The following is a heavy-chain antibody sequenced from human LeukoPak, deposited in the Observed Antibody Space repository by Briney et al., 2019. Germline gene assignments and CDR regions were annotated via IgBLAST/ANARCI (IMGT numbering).Heavy chain of an antibody. CDR3: ARGPKMLTGYPLPSFDY. Sequence: SETLSLTCAVYGGSFSGYYWSWIRQPPGKGLEWIGEINHSGSTNYNPSLKSRVTESVDTAKNQSTLCMCTVTAADPGVYFCARGPKMLTGYPLPSFDYWGQGTLVTVSS. D-gene: IGHD3-9*01. CDR1: GGSFSGYY. J-gene: IGHJ4*02. V-gene: IGHV4-34*01. CDR2: INHSGST.